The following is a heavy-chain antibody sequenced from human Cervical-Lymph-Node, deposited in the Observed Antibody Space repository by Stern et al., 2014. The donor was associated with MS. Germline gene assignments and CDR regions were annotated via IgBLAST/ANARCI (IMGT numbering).Heavy chain of an antibody. D-gene: IGHD6-13*01. CDR1: GFTFSSYG. V-gene: IGHV3-33*01. CDR2: IWYDGSNK. CDR3: ASLSSSWSNFDY. J-gene: IGHJ4*02. Sequence: VQLVESGGGVVPPGRSLRLSCAASGFTFSSYGMHWVRQAPGKGLAWVAVIWYDGSNKYYADSVKGRFTISRDNSKNTLYLQMNSLRAEDTAVYYCASLSSSWSNFDYWGQGTLFTVSS.